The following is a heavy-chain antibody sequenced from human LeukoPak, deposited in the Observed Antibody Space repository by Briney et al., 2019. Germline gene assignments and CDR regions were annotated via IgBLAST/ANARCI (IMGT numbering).Heavy chain of an antibody. D-gene: IGHD3-9*01. CDR2: IYYSGST. CDR3: ARVGIRYFDWNAWYFDS. CDR1: GGSVSSTSYY. V-gene: IGHV4-39*01. Sequence: SETLSLTCTVSGGSVSSTSYYWGWIRQPPGKGLEWIGSIYYSGSTHYNSSLKSRLTISVDTSKNQFSLKLSSVTAADTAVYYCARVGIRYFDWNAWYFDSWGQGTLVTVSS. J-gene: IGHJ4*02.